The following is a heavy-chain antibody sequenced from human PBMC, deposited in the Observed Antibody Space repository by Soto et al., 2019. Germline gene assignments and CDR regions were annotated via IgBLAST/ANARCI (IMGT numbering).Heavy chain of an antibody. CDR2: IIPIFGTA. CDR3: ARAPSTGIEAAASGMDV. CDR1: GGTFSSYA. V-gene: IGHV1-69*13. J-gene: IGHJ6*02. Sequence: SVKVSCKASGGTFSSYAISWVRQAPGQGLEWMGGIIPIFGTANYAQKFQGRVTITADESTSTAYMELSSLRSEDTAVYYCARAPSTGIEAAASGMDVWGQGTTVTVS. D-gene: IGHD6-13*01.